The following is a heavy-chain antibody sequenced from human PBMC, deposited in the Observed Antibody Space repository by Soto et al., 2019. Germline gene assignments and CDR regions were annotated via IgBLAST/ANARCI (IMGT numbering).Heavy chain of an antibody. CDR2: IIPMFGTP. Sequence: SVKVSCKASGGTLSTYAISWMRQAPGQGLEWMGGIIPMFGTPKYVQNFQGRVTITADKSTTTAYMELSSLTSEDTAVYYCATDPRGRDYYFWSGYYDSWGQGTLVTVSS. J-gene: IGHJ4*02. V-gene: IGHV1-69*06. CDR1: GGTLSTYA. D-gene: IGHD3-3*01. CDR3: ATDPRGRDYYFWSGYYDS.